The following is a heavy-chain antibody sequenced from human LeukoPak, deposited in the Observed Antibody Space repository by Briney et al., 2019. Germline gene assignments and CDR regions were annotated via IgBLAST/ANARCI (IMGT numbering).Heavy chain of an antibody. CDR2: IYYSGST. CDR1: GGSISSYY. Sequence: SQTLSLTCTVSGGSISSYYWSWIRQPPGKGLEWIGYIYYSGSTNYNPSLKSRVTISVDTSKNQFSLKLNSVTAADTAVYYCARTWYYYGSGTPKYYYYMDVWGKGTTVTISS. J-gene: IGHJ6*03. D-gene: IGHD3-10*01. CDR3: ARTWYYYGSGTPKYYYYMDV. V-gene: IGHV4-59*01.